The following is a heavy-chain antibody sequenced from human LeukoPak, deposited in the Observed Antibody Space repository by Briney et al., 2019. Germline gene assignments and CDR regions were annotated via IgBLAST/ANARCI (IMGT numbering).Heavy chain of an antibody. Sequence: ASETLSLTCTVSGGSISSSYYYWGWIRQPPGKGLEWIGSIYSSGSTYYNPSLKSRVTISVDTSKNQFSLKLSSVTAADTAVYYCARGKRQQLVAGFDYWGQGTLVTVSS. CDR1: GGSISSSYYY. V-gene: IGHV4-39*01. D-gene: IGHD6-13*01. CDR2: IYSSGST. CDR3: ARGKRQQLVAGFDY. J-gene: IGHJ4*02.